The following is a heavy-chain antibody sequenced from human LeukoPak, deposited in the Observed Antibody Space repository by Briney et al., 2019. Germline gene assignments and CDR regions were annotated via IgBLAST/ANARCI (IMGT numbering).Heavy chain of an antibody. CDR2: ISSGSSTI. J-gene: IGHJ4*02. Sequence: GGSLRLSCAASGFTFSSYSMNWVRRAPGKGLEWVSYISSGSSTIYYADSVKGRFTISRDNAKNSLYLQMNSLRAEDTAVYYCAREMNWGQGTLVTVSS. CDR1: GFTFSSYS. CDR3: AREMN. V-gene: IGHV3-48*04.